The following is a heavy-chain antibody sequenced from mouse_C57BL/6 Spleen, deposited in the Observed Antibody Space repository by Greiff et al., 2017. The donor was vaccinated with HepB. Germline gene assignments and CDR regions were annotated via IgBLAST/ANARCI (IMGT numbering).Heavy chain of an antibody. D-gene: IGHD1-1*01. CDR2: IYPGDGDT. CDR1: GYAFSSYW. V-gene: IGHV1-80*01. J-gene: IGHJ1*03. Sequence: QVQLQQSGAELVKPGASVKISCKASGYAFSSYWMNWVKQRPGKGLEWIGQIYPGDGDTNYNGKFKGKATLTADKSSSTAYMQLSSLTSEDSAVYFCSRSYYGSSRYWYFDVWGTGTTVTVSS. CDR3: SRSYYGSSRYWYFDV.